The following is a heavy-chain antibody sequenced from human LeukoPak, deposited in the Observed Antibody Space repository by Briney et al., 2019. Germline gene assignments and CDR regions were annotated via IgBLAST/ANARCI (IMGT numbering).Heavy chain of an antibody. V-gene: IGHV2-70*11. J-gene: IGHJ4*02. D-gene: IGHD6-13*01. CDR3: ARTPPVAAAGSFDH. CDR1: GFSLSTSGMC. Sequence: RESGPALVKPTQTLTLTCTFSGFSLSTSGMCVSWIRQPPGKALEWLARIDWDDDKYYSTSLKTRLTISMDTSKNQVVLTMTNMDPVDTATYYCARTPPVAAAGSFDHWGQGTLVTVSS. CDR2: IDWDDDK.